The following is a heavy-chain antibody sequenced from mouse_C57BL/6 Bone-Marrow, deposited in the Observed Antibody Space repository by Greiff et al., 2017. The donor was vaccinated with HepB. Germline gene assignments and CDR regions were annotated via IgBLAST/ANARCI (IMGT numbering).Heavy chain of an antibody. CDR2: IDPSDSET. Sequence: QVQLQQPGAELVRPGSSVKLSCKASGYTFTSYWMHWVKQRPIQGLEWIGNIDPSDSETHYNQKFKDKATLTVDKSSSTAYMQLSSLTSEGSAVYYCARWGYSKGAWFAYWGQGTLVTVSA. J-gene: IGHJ3*01. CDR3: ARWGYSKGAWFAY. V-gene: IGHV1-52*01. D-gene: IGHD2-5*01. CDR1: GYTFTSYW.